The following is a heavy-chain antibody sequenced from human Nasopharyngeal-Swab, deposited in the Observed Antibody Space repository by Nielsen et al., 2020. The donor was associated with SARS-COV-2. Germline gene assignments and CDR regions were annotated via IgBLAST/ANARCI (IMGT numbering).Heavy chain of an antibody. Sequence: SETLSLTCTVSGGSISSYYWSWIRQPPGKGLEWIGYIYYSGSTNYNPSLKSRVTISVDTSKNQFSLKLSSVTAADTAVYYCARGYGSGSSVYFDYWGQGTLDTISS. CDR3: ARGYGSGSSVYFDY. J-gene: IGHJ4*02. CDR2: IYYSGST. V-gene: IGHV4-59*01. D-gene: IGHD3-10*01. CDR1: GGSISSYY.